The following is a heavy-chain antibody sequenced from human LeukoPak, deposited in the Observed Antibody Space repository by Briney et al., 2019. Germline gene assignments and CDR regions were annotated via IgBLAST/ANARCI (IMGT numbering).Heavy chain of an antibody. CDR1: GYTFISYD. V-gene: IGHV1-8*03. CDR2: MNPNSGNA. Sequence: ASVKVSCKASGYTFISYDINWVRQVTGQGLEWMGWMNPNSGNAGYAQKFQGRVTITGNTSISTAFMELSSLRSEDTAVYYCARRAVGNSYYYSMDVWGKGTTVTVSS. CDR3: ARRAVGNSYYYSMDV. D-gene: IGHD6-19*01. J-gene: IGHJ6*03.